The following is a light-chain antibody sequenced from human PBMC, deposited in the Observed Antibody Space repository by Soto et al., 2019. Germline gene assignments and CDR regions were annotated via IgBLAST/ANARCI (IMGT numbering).Light chain of an antibody. V-gene: IGKV1-5*01. J-gene: IGKJ1*01. CDR1: QSIRSW. CDR2: DAS. CDR3: QRYNNYSPWT. Sequence: DIQMTQSPSTLSASVGDRVNITCRASQSIRSWLAWYQQMPGKAPKLLIYDASSLESGVASRFSGSGSGTEFSLTISSLQPEDFATYFCQRYNNYSPWTIGQGTKVEIK.